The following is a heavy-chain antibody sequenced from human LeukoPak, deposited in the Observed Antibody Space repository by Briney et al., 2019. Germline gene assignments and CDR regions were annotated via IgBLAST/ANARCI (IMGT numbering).Heavy chain of an antibody. CDR1: GYSFTSFY. V-gene: IGHV1-46*04. Sequence: GASVKVSCKASGYSFTSFYIHWVRQAPGQGLEWMGVINPSGGTTSYAQKLQGKLTMTRDTSTSTVYMELISLRSEDTAVYYCAREAYDILSGTWFYYGMDVWGQGTTVTVSS. J-gene: IGHJ6*02. CDR2: INPSGGTT. D-gene: IGHD3-9*01. CDR3: AREAYDILSGTWFYYGMDV.